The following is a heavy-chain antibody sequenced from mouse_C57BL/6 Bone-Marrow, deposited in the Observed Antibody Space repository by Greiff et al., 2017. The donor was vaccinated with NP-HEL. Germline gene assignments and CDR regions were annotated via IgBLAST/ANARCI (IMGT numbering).Heavy chain of an antibody. D-gene: IGHD1-3*01. CDR3: TGESGKSYWYFEV. CDR2: IRLKSDNYAT. J-gene: IGHJ1*03. CDR1: GFTFSNYW. Sequence: EVKLEESGGGLVQPGGSMKLSCVASGFTFSNYWMNWVRQSPEKGLEWVAQIRLKSDNYATHYAESVKGRFTISRDDSKSSVYLQMNNLRAEDTGIYYCTGESGKSYWYFEVWGTGTTVTVSS. V-gene: IGHV6-3*01.